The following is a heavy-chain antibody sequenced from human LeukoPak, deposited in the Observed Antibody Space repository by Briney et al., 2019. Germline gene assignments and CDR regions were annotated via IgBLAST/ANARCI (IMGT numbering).Heavy chain of an antibody. Sequence: SGPTLVKPTQTLTLTCTFSGFSLTSPGVGVGWIRQPPGKALEWLTFIYWNDDKRYSPSLDSRLTITKDTSKNQVVLTMTNMDPVDTATYYCAHLAAAGIVNAEYFQHWGQGTLVTVSS. CDR3: AHLAAAGIVNAEYFQH. D-gene: IGHD6-13*01. CDR2: IYWNDDK. V-gene: IGHV2-5*01. CDR1: GFSLTSPGVG. J-gene: IGHJ1*01.